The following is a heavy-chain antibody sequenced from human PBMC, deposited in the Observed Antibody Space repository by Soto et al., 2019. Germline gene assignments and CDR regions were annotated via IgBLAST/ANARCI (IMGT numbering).Heavy chain of an antibody. D-gene: IGHD1-26*01. CDR3: ARLEKWYYNYYGLDV. CDR2: IDPGDSST. V-gene: IGHV5-10-1*01. J-gene: IGHJ6*02. CDR1: GCSFTTYW. Sequence: ASLKISGQGCGCSFTTYWISWVRQMPGKGLEWMGKIDPGDSSTNYSPSFRGHITISVDRSINTAHLQFSSLKAADTAVYYCARLEKWYYNYYGLDVWGQGTMVTVSS.